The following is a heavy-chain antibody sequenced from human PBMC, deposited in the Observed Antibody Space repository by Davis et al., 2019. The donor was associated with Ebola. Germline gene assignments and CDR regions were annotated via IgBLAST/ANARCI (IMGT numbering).Heavy chain of an antibody. D-gene: IGHD6-19*01. CDR2: INAGNGNT. Sequence: ASVKVSCKASGYTFTSYGISWVRQAPGQGLEWMGWINAGNGNTKFSQKFQGRVTITRDTSASTAYMELSSLRSEDTAVYYCAGGKDSSGWYGDDAFDFWGQGTMVTVSS. CDR3: AGGKDSSGWYGDDAFDF. CDR1: GYTFTSYG. V-gene: IGHV1-18*04. J-gene: IGHJ3*01.